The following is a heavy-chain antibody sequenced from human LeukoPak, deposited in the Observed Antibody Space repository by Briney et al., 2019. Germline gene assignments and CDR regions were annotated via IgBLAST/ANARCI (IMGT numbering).Heavy chain of an antibody. D-gene: IGHD3-10*02. J-gene: IGHJ6*04. V-gene: IGHV3-21*01. CDR3: AELGITMIGGV. Sequence: GGSVRLFCGPSWLTYRRYRMHWVGPPPRKGLEWVSSISSSSTYIYYADSVEGRLTISRDNAKNSLYLQMNSLRAEDTAVYYCAELGITMIGGVWGKGTTVTISS. CDR1: WLTYRRYR. CDR2: ISSSSTYI.